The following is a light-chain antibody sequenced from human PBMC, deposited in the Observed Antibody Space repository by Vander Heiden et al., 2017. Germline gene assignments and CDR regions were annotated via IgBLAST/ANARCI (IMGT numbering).Light chain of an antibody. Sequence: QSVLTQPPSVSGAPGQRVTISCTGSSSNIGAGYDVHWYQQLPGTAPNLLIYGNSNRPSGVPDRFSCSKSGTSASLAITGLQAEDEADYYCQSYDSSLSGPWVFGGGTKLTVL. CDR2: GNS. CDR1: SSNIGAGYD. CDR3: QSYDSSLSGPWV. V-gene: IGLV1-40*01. J-gene: IGLJ3*02.